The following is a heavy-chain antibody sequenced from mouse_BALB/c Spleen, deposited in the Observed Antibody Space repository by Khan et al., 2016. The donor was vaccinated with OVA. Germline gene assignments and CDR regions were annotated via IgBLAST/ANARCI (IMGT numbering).Heavy chain of an antibody. D-gene: IGHD1-1*01. J-gene: IGHJ4*01. CDR3: ARPFCHGSRYDAMDA. CDR2: IYPGSGNT. CDR1: GYTFTNYW. V-gene: IGHV1-63*02. Sequence: VQLQESGAELVRPGTSVKMSCKAAGYTFTNYWIGWVKQRPGHGLEWIGDIYPGSGNTNYNEKFRGKATLTEDTSSSTAYMPLNSLTSEDSAISYCARPFCHGSRYDAMDAWGQGTSVTVSS.